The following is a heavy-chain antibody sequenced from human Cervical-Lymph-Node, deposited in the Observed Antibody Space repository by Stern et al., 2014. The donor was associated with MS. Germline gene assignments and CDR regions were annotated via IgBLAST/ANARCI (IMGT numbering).Heavy chain of an antibody. Sequence: VQLVESGGGVVQPGRSLRLSCAVSGFHFSHYEMHWVRQAPGKGLEWVAAVSSEGNNKYHADSVKGRFTISRDNSKNIVYLQMNSLRDDDTAVYYCATQIWFDYWGQGTLVTVSS. CDR2: VSSEGNNK. CDR1: GFHFSHYE. CDR3: ATQIWFDY. V-gene: IGHV3-30-3*01. J-gene: IGHJ4*02. D-gene: IGHD3-16*01.